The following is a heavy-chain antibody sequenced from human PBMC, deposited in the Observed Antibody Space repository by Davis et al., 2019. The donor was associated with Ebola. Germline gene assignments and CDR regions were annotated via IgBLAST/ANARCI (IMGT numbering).Heavy chain of an antibody. J-gene: IGHJ3*02. CDR3: ARGNAFDI. Sequence: MPSETLSLTCAVYGGSFSGYYWSWIRQPPGKGLEWIGEISHSGSTNYNPSLKSRVTISVDTSKNQFSLKLSSVTAADTAVYYCARGNAFDIWGQGTMVTVSS. CDR2: ISHSGST. CDR1: GGSFSGYY. V-gene: IGHV4-34*01.